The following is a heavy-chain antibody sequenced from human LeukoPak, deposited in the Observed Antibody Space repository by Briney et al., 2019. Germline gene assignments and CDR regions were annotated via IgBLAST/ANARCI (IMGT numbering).Heavy chain of an antibody. CDR1: GFTFSSYG. V-gene: IGHV3-30*03. J-gene: IGHJ2*01. CDR3: ARDRTGTGDWYFDL. Sequence: GGSLRLSCAASGFTFSSYGMHWVRQAPGKGLEWVAVISYDGSNKYYADSVKGRFTISRDNSKNTLYLQMNSLRAEDTAVYYCARDRTGTGDWYFDLWGRGTLVTVSS. D-gene: IGHD1/OR15-1a*01. CDR2: ISYDGSNK.